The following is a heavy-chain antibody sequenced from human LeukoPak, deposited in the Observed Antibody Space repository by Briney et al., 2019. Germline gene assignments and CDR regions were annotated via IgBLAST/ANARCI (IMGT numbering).Heavy chain of an antibody. V-gene: IGHV4-31*03. CDR3: ARALGGYDNWFDP. CDR1: GGSISSDDYY. Sequence: SETLSLTCTVSGGSISSDDYYWSWFRQHPGKGLEWIGYIYYSGSTYYNPSLKSRVTISVDTSKNQFSLKLSSVTAADTAIYYCARALGGYDNWFDPWGQGTLVTVSS. J-gene: IGHJ5*02. CDR2: IYYSGST. D-gene: IGHD5-12*01.